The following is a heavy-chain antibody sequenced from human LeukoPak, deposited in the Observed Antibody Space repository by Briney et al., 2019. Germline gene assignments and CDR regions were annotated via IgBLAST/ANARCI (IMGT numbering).Heavy chain of an antibody. Sequence: GASVKVSCKASGYTFTSYGISWVRQAPGQGLEWMGWISAYNGNTNYAQKLQGRVPMTTDTSTSTAYMELRSLRSDDTAVYYCARDLGPPYCSSTSCYAGSGPFDYWGQGTLVTVSS. D-gene: IGHD2-2*01. CDR3: ARDLGPPYCSSTSCYAGSGPFDY. J-gene: IGHJ4*02. V-gene: IGHV1-18*01. CDR1: GYTFTSYG. CDR2: ISAYNGNT.